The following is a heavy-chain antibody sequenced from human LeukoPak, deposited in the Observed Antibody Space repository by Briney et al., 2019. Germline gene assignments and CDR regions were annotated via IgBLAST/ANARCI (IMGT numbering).Heavy chain of an antibody. CDR2: INHSGGT. V-gene: IGHV4-34*01. CDR1: GGSFSGYY. CDR3: ARIYCDGGGCYWFDP. D-gene: IGHD2-15*01. J-gene: IGHJ5*02. Sequence: SETLSLTCAVYGGSFSGYYWSWIRQPPGKGLEWIGEINHSGGTNYNPSLKSRVTISVDTANNHFSLKLSSVTAAETAVYYCARIYCDGGGCYWFDPWGQGTLVTVSS.